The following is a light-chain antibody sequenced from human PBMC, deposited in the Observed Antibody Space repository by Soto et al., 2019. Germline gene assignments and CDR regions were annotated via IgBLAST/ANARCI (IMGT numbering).Light chain of an antibody. CDR1: QSIGSN. J-gene: IGKJ5*01. CDR2: AAS. CDR3: QHYTNWPPIS. V-gene: IGKV3-15*01. Sequence: ILMTQSPVTLSVSPGDSATLSCRASQSIGSNLAWYQQKPGQAPRLLIYAASTRVTDLPGRFSGRGSGTEFTLTISGLQSEDFAIYYCQHYTNWPPISFGQGTRLEIK.